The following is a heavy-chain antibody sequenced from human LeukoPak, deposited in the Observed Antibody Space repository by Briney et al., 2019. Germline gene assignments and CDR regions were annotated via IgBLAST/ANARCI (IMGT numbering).Heavy chain of an antibody. J-gene: IGHJ4*02. CDR1: GFTFSDYW. CDR2: IKQDGSEK. V-gene: IGHV3-7*03. CDR3: ARVGQWLVFDY. D-gene: IGHD6-19*01. Sequence: GGSLRLSCAASGFTFSDYWMSWVRQAPGKGLEWVANIKQDGSEKYYVDSVKGRFTISIDNAKNSLYLQMNSLRAEDTAVYYCARVGQWLVFDYWGQGTPVTVSS.